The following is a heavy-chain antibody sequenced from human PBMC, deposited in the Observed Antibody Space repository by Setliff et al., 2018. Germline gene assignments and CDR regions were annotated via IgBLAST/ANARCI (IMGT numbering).Heavy chain of an antibody. CDR2: MNPNSGNT. V-gene: IGHV1-8*02. Sequence: ASVKVSCKASGYTFTLYYLHWVRQAPGQRLEWMGWMNPNSGNTGYAQKFQGRVTMTRNTSISTAYMELSSLRSEDTAVYYCARGSFTAMVVWGQGTLVTVSS. D-gene: IGHD5-18*01. J-gene: IGHJ4*02. CDR1: GYTFTLYY. CDR3: ARGSFTAMVV.